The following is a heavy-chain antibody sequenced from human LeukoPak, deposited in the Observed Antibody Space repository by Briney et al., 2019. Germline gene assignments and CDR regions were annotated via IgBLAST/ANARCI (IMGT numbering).Heavy chain of an antibody. D-gene: IGHD3-3*01. CDR2: IYYSGST. Sequence: PSQTLSLTCTVSGGSISSGGYYWSWIRQHPGTGLEWIGYIYYSGSTYYNPSLKSRVTISVDTSKNQFSLKLSSVTAADTAVYYCARVSGDFWSGYYQVDYWGQGTLVTVSS. CDR1: GGSISSGGYY. J-gene: IGHJ4*02. V-gene: IGHV4-31*03. CDR3: ARVSGDFWSGYYQVDY.